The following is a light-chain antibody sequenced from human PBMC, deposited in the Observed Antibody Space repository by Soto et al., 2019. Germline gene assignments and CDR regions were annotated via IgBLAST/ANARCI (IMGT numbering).Light chain of an antibody. CDR1: TSNIGSNS. CDR3: AAWDDNLLGM. J-gene: IGLJ3*02. V-gene: IGLV1-44*01. Sequence: QSVLTQPPSASGAPGQRVTISCSGSTSNIGSNSVNWYQQGPGTAPRLLIYGSNQRPSGVPDRFSASKSGTSASLVISGLQSEDEASYYCAAWDDNLLGMFGGGTKLTVL. CDR2: GSN.